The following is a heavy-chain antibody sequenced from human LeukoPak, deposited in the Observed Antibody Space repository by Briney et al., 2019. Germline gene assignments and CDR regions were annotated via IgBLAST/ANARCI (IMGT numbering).Heavy chain of an antibody. CDR2: INLNSGGT. J-gene: IGHJ4*02. CDR1: GYTFTDYY. V-gene: IGHV1-2*02. CDR3: ARGGRTIFGVADY. D-gene: IGHD3-3*01. Sequence: ASAKVSCKASGYTFTDYYMHWVRQAPGQGLEWMGWINLNSGGTNFALKFQGSVTMTRDTSISTAYMDLIKLRSDDTAVYYCARGGRTIFGVADYWGQGTLVTVSS.